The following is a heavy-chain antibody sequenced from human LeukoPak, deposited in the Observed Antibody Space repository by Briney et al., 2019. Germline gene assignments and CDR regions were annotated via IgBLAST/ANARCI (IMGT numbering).Heavy chain of an antibody. J-gene: IGHJ4*02. CDR2: ISGSGGST. V-gene: IGHV3-23*01. Sequence: GGSLRLSCAASGFTFSSYAMSWVRQAPGKGLEWVSAISGSGGSTYYADSVKGRFTISRDNSKNTLYLQMNSLRAEDTAVYYCARAPYYYGSGSYEAGPFDYWGQGTLVTVSS. CDR3: ARAPYYYGSGSYEAGPFDY. D-gene: IGHD3-10*01. CDR1: GFTFSSYA.